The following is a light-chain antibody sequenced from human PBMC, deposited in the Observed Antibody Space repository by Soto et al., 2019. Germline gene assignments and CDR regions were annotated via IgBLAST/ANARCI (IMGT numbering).Light chain of an antibody. V-gene: IGKV3-20*01. Sequence: EIVLTQSPGALSLSPGEGATLSCRASQTVGSNYLGWYQQKPGQAPRLLIYGASNRATGIPYRFSGSGSGTDFTLTISRLEPEDFTVYYCQEYGSSRTFGQGANVEIK. CDR1: QTVGSNY. J-gene: IGKJ1*01. CDR3: QEYGSSRT. CDR2: GAS.